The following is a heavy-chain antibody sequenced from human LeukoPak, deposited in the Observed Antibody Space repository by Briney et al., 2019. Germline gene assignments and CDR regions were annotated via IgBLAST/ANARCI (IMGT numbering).Heavy chain of an antibody. D-gene: IGHD1-26*01. CDR1: GFTFTKYA. J-gene: IGHJ4*02. CDR3: ARDGGRNFDY. Sequence: PGGSLRLSCAGAGFTFTKYAMSWVRQAPGKGLEWVANIKQDGSEKYYVDSVKGRFTISRDNAKNSLYLQMNSLRAEDTAVYYCARDGGRNFDYWGRGTLVTVSS. V-gene: IGHV3-7*01. CDR2: IKQDGSEK.